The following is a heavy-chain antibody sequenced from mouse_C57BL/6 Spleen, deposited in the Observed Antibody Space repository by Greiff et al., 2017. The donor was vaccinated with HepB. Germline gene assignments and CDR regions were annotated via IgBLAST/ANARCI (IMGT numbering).Heavy chain of an antibody. Sequence: QVQLQQPGAELVKPGASVKLSCKASGYTFTSYWMHWVKQRPGQGLEWIGMIHPNSGSTNYNEKFKSKATLTVDKSSSTAYMQLSSLTSEDSAVYYCERWAYYDYDAYYFDYWGQGTTLTVSS. D-gene: IGHD2-4*01. J-gene: IGHJ2*01. CDR1: GYTFTSYW. V-gene: IGHV1-64*01. CDR2: IHPNSGST. CDR3: ERWAYYDYDAYYFDY.